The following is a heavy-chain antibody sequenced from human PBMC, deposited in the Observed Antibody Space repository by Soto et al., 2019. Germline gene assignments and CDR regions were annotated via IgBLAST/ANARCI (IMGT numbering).Heavy chain of an antibody. CDR2: INSDGTNI. D-gene: IGHD1-26*01. CDR1: GFNLNTYW. CDR3: TRDGGGRYYGGFDN. J-gene: IGHJ4*02. V-gene: IGHV3-74*01. Sequence: PGGSLRLSCEISGFNLNTYWMHWVRQAPGEGVVWVSRINSDGTNIDYADSVKGRFTISRDIAKKTVYLDMTSLRVDDTAVYYCTRDGGGRYYGGFDNWGQGTLVTVSS.